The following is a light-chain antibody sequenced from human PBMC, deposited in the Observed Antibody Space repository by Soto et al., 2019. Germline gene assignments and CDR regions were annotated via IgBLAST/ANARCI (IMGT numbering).Light chain of an antibody. J-gene: IGKJ1*01. CDR3: QQYGSSGT. Sequence: EILLTQSPCTLALSPGERATLSCGASQSVSNNYLAWDQQKPGHAPSLLIYGASNRATGIPDMLSGSGSGTDFTLTISRLEPEDFAVYYCQQYGSSGTFGQGTKVDIK. CDR1: QSVSNNY. V-gene: IGKV3-20*01. CDR2: GAS.